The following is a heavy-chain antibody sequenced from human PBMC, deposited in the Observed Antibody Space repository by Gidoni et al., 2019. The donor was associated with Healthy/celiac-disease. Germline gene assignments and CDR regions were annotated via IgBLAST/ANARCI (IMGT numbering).Heavy chain of an antibody. CDR1: GFTFSNAW. CDR3: TTPDLIGSGSYFSFPDY. V-gene: IGHV3-15*01. Sequence: EVQLVESGGGLVKPGGSLRLSCAASGFTFSNAWMSWVRQAPGKGLEWVGRIKSKTDGGTTDYAAPVKGRFTISRDDSKNTLYLQMNSLKTEDTAVYYCTTPDLIGSGSYFSFPDYWGQGTLVTVSS. D-gene: IGHD3-10*01. J-gene: IGHJ4*02. CDR2: IKSKTDGGTT.